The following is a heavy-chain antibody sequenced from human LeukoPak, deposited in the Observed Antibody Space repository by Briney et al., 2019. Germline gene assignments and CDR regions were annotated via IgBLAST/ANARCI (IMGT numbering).Heavy chain of an antibody. CDR2: IWYDGSNK. Sequence: GGSLRLSCAASGFTFSSYGMHWVRQAPGKGLEGVAVIWYDGSNKYYADSVKGRFTISRDNSKNTLYLQMNSLRAEDTAVYYCAKEPSSGYDYWGQGTLVTVSS. V-gene: IGHV3-30*02. CDR3: AKEPSSGYDY. D-gene: IGHD3-22*01. J-gene: IGHJ4*02. CDR1: GFTFSSYG.